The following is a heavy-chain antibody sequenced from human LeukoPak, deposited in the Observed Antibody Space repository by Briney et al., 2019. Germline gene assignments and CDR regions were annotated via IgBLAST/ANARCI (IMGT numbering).Heavy chain of an antibody. J-gene: IGHJ4*02. D-gene: IGHD5-12*01. Sequence: PWRSLRLSCAASGFTFSSYAIHWVRQAPGKGLERVAVTSGDGNNKKYADSVKDRFTISRDNSKNTLYLQMDSLGGEDMDVYSCEKKGGTSGSTDYFDYWGQGTLVTVSS. CDR3: EKKGGTSGSTDYFDY. CDR1: GFTFSSYA. CDR2: TSGDGNNK. V-gene: IGHV3-30-3*02.